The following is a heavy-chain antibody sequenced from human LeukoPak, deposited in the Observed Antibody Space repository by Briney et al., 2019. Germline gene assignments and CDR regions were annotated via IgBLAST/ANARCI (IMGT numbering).Heavy chain of an antibody. CDR2: SRNKADSYTA. Sequence: PAGGSLRLSCAASGFTFSDSFMSWVRQAPGNGLEWVGRSRNKADSYTAEYAASVKGRFTISRDESKNSLYLQISSLETEDAAVYYCATSSWYRLAYWGQGSLVTVSS. CDR3: ATSSWYRLAY. D-gene: IGHD6-13*01. J-gene: IGHJ4*02. CDR1: GFTFSDSF. V-gene: IGHV3-72*01.